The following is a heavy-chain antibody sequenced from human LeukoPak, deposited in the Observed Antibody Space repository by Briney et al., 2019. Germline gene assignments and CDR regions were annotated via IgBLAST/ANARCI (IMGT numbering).Heavy chain of an antibody. CDR1: GGSISSGSYY. V-gene: IGHV4-61*02. J-gene: IGHJ6*02. D-gene: IGHD6-13*01. Sequence: SETLSLTCTVSGGSISSGSYYWSWIRQPAGKGLEWIGRIYTSGSTNYNPSLKSRVTISVDTCKNQFSLKLSSVTAADTAVYYCARADSAADYYYYGMDVWGQGTTVTVSS. CDR3: ARADSAADYYYYGMDV. CDR2: IYTSGST.